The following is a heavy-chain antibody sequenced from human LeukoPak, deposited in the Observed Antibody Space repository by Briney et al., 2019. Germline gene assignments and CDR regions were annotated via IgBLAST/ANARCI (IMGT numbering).Heavy chain of an antibody. CDR3: ARVNRVVVPAAAPYYYYMDV. CDR1: GYTFTGYY. J-gene: IGHJ6*03. Sequence: ASVKVSCTASGYTFTGYYMHWVRQAPGQGLEWMGWINPNSGGTNYAQKFQGSVTMTRDTSISTAYMELSRLRSDDTAVYYCARVNRVVVPAAAPYYYYMDVWGKGTTVTVSS. D-gene: IGHD2-2*01. CDR2: INPNSGGT. V-gene: IGHV1-2*02.